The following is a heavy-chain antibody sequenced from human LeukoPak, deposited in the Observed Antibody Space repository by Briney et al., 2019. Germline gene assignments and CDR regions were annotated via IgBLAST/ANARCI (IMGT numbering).Heavy chain of an antibody. CDR3: ARESCSSTSCEEDY. D-gene: IGHD2-2*01. V-gene: IGHV3-21*01. CDR2: ISSSSSYI. CDR1: GFTFSSYS. J-gene: IGHJ4*02. Sequence: GGSLRLFCAASGFTFSSYSMNWVRQAPGKGLEWVSSISSSSSYIYYADSLKGRFTISRDNAKNSLYLQMNSLRAEDTAVYYRARESCSSTSCEEDYWGQGTLVTVSS.